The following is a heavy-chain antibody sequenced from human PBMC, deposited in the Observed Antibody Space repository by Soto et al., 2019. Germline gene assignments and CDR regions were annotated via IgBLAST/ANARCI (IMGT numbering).Heavy chain of an antibody. Sequence: SVKVSWKASAGTLNNYAINWVRQAPGQGLEWVGGILPVSAPPDYAQKFQGRVSITADHSTGTVYMELSRLKSDDTAVYFCATDSNYDVSNSFWGQGTLVTVSS. J-gene: IGHJ4*02. CDR3: ATDSNYDVSNSF. CDR2: ILPVSAPP. V-gene: IGHV1-69*13. CDR1: AGTLNNYA. D-gene: IGHD3-3*01.